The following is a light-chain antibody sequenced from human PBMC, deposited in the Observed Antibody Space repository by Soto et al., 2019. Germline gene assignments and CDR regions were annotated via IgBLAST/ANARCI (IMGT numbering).Light chain of an antibody. CDR3: QQYSDHWT. J-gene: IGKJ1*01. CDR1: RSIINW. V-gene: IGKV1-5*03. Sequence: DIQLTQSPSTLSASVGDRVTITCRASRSIINWLAWYQQKSGKGPKLLIYKASNLQTGVPSRFSGSGYGTEFTLTISSMQPDDVATYYCQQYSDHWTFGQGTKVEIK. CDR2: KAS.